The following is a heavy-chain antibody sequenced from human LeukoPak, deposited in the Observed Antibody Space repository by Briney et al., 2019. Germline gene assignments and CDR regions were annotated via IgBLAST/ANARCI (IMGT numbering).Heavy chain of an antibody. J-gene: IGHJ5*02. CDR3: ARDRPRCSSTSCYTDWFDP. V-gene: IGHV1-2*02. Sequence: ASVKVSCKASGYTFTGYYMHWVRQAPGQGPEWMGWINPNSGGTNYAQKFQGRVTMTRDTSISTAYMELSRLRSDDTAVYYCARDRPRCSSTSCYTDWFDPWGQGTLVTVSS. CDR1: GYTFTGYY. CDR2: INPNSGGT. D-gene: IGHD2-2*02.